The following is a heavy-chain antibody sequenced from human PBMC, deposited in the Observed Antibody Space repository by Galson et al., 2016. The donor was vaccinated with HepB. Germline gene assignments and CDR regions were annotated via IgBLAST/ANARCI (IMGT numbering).Heavy chain of an antibody. D-gene: IGHD4-11*01. J-gene: IGHJ4*01. CDR1: GFTFSSYA. CDR3: AATTVGSGGTRRFDH. CDR2: ISYDGINK. Sequence: SLRLSCAASGFTFSSYALHWVRQAPGKGLECMAVISYDGINKYYADSVKGRFTISRDNAGTSLFLQMDSLRVDDTAVYYCAATTVGSGGTRRFDHWGHGILVTVSS. V-gene: IGHV3-30-3*01.